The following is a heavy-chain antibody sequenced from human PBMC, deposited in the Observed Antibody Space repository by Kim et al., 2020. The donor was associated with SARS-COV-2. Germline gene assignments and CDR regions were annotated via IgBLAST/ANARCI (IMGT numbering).Heavy chain of an antibody. D-gene: IGHD3-22*01. J-gene: IGHJ5*02. CDR3: ASDYYASSGYPNWFDP. V-gene: IGHV3-21*01. CDR2: ISSSSSYI. CDR1: GFTFSSYS. Sequence: GGSLRLSCAASGFTFSSYSMNWVRQAPGKGLEWVSSISSSSSYIYYADSVNGRFTISRDNAKNSLYLQMNSLRAEDTAVYYCASDYYASSGYPNWFDPWGQGTLVTVSS.